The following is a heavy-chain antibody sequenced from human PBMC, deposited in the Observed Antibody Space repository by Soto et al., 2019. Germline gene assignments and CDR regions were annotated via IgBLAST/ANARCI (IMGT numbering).Heavy chain of an antibody. CDR3: ARTHHLNYGDYALGQVNYGMDV. CDR1: GCTFSSYA. Sequence: GASVKVSCKASGCTFSSYAISWVRQAPGQGLEWMGGIIPIFGTANYAQKFQGRVTITADESTSTAYMELSSLRSEDTAVYYCARTHHLNYGDYALGQVNYGMDVWGQGTTVTVSS. J-gene: IGHJ6*02. V-gene: IGHV1-69*13. D-gene: IGHD4-17*01. CDR2: IIPIFGTA.